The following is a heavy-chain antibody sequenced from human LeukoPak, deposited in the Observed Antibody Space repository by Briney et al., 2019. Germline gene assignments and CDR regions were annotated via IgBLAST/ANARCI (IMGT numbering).Heavy chain of an antibody. Sequence: GGSLRLSCAASGFTFSSYWMSWVRQAPRKGLEWVANIKQDGSEKYYVDSVKGRFTISRDNAKNSLYLQMNSLRAEDTAVYYCARDFYYDCSGYYYGYWGQGTLVTVSS. D-gene: IGHD3-22*01. CDR3: ARDFYYDCSGYYYGY. V-gene: IGHV3-7*01. CDR2: IKQDGSEK. J-gene: IGHJ4*02. CDR1: GFTFSSYW.